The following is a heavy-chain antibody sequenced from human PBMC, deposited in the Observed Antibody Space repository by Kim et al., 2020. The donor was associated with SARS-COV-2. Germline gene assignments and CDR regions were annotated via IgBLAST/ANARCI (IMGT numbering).Heavy chain of an antibody. CDR2: ISSSGSTI. D-gene: IGHD6-13*01. CDR3: ARVEPAGYSSSWYSWDYYYGMDV. J-gene: IGHJ6*02. Sequence: GGSLRLSCAASGFTFSSYEMNWVRQAPGKGLEWVSYISSSGSTIYYADSVKGRFTISRDNAKNSLYLQMNSLRAEDTAVYYCARVEPAGYSSSWYSWDYYYGMDVWGQGTTVTVSS. CDR1: GFTFSSYE. V-gene: IGHV3-48*03.